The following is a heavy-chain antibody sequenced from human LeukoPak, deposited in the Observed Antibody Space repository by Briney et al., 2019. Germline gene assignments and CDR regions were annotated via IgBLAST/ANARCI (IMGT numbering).Heavy chain of an antibody. CDR2: ISSDSFSI. J-gene: IGHJ4*02. D-gene: IGHD6-13*01. CDR3: ARAGAAAGNDY. Sequence: GGSLRLSCAASGFTFRDHYMSWIRQAPGKGLEWVSYISSDSFSIYYADSVKVRFTISRDNAKNSLYLQMNSLTVEDTAVYYCARAGAAAGNDYWGQGTPVTVSS. CDR1: GFTFRDHY. V-gene: IGHV3-11*01.